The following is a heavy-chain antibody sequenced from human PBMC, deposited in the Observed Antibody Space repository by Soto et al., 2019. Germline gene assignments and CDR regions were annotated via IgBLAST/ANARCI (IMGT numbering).Heavy chain of an antibody. CDR2: IYSSGDT. D-gene: IGHD3-16*01. J-gene: IGHJ5*02. CDR3: ARDPGYGRCESVDP. CDR1: GFSVSDNY. V-gene: IGHV3-66*01. Sequence: EVQLVESGGGLVQPGGSLRLSCAASGFSVSDNYMSWVRQAPGKGLEWISVIYSSGDTYYAVSVKGRLTISRDNSRNTLYLQINDLKVEATARDYGARDPGYGRCESVDPWGQESQSASPQ.